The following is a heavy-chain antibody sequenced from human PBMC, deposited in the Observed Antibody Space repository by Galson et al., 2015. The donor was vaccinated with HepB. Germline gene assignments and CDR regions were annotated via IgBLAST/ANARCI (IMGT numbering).Heavy chain of an antibody. CDR1: GFTFSSYA. V-gene: IGHV3-30*04. D-gene: IGHD2-15*01. CDR2: ISYDGSNK. Sequence: SLRLSCAASGFTFSSYAMHWVRQAPGKGLEWVAVISYDGSNKYYADSVKGRITISRDNSKNTLYLQMNSLRAEDTAVYYCARGPCSGGSCYSRRTTFDYWGQGTLVTVSS. CDR3: ARGPCSGGSCYSRRTTFDY. J-gene: IGHJ4*02.